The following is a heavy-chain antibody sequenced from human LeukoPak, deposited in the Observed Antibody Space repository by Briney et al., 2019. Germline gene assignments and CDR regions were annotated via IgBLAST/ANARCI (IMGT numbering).Heavy chain of an antibody. CDR2: IKEDGSEK. CDR1: GFTFSSYG. V-gene: IGHV3-7*01. J-gene: IGHJ4*02. CDR3: AREDNGGPDY. D-gene: IGHD2-8*01. Sequence: GGSLRLSCAASGFTFSSYGMSWVRQAPGKGREWVANIKEDGSEKKYVDSVTGPFTISSDNAKNSLYLQMNSLRAEDTAVYYCAREDNGGPDYWGQGTLVTVSS.